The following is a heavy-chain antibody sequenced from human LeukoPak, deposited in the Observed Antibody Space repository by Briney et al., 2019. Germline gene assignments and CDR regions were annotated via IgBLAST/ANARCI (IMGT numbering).Heavy chain of an antibody. Sequence: PGGSLRLSCAASGFTFSSSGMSWVRQAPGKGLEWVSTISARGDNTYYADSVKGRFTISRDNAKNSLYLQMNSLRAEDTAVYYCAGDRSYYGSGAIRGRAYFDYWGQGTLVTVSS. CDR1: GFTFSSSG. CDR2: ISARGDNT. V-gene: IGHV3-23*01. CDR3: AGDRSYYGSGAIRGRAYFDY. D-gene: IGHD3-10*01. J-gene: IGHJ4*02.